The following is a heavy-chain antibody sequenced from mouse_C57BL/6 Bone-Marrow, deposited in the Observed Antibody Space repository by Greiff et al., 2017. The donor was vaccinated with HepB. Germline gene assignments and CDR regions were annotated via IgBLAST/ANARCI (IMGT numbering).Heavy chain of an antibody. CDR1: GFTFSNYW. CDR2: IRLKSDNYAT. D-gene: IGHD2-14*01. V-gene: IGHV6-3*01. Sequence: EVQLQQSGGGLVQPGGSMKLSCVASGFTFSNYWMNWVRQSPEKGLEWVAQIRLKSDNYATHYAESVKGRFTISRDDSKSSVYLQMNNLRAEDTGIYYCTRGYPDYFDYWGQGTTLTVSS. J-gene: IGHJ2*01. CDR3: TRGYPDYFDY.